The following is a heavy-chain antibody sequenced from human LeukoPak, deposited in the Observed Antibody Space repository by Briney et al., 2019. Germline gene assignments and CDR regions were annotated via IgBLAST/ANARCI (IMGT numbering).Heavy chain of an antibody. V-gene: IGHV3-7*01. CDR2: IKQDGTAK. J-gene: IGHJ4*02. CDR3: ARDSTSDTLGY. CDR1: GFTFSRYW. D-gene: IGHD2-2*02. Sequence: GGSLRLSCAGSGFTFSRYWVSWVRQAPGKGLEWVANIKQDGTAKYYVDSVKGRFTMSRDNDKNSLYLQMNSLRVEDTAVYYCARDSTSDTLGYWGQGTLVTVSS.